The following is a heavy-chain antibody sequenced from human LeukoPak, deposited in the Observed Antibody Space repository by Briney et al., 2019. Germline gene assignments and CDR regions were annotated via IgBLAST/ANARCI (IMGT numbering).Heavy chain of an antibody. Sequence: SETLSLTCAVYGGSFSGYYWSWIRQPPGKGLEWIVEINHSGSTNYNPSLKSRVTISVDTSKNQFSLKLSSVTAADTAVYYCARGFPPYDYVWGSYRLYYFDYWGQGTLVTVSS. CDR2: INHSGST. V-gene: IGHV4-34*01. J-gene: IGHJ4*02. D-gene: IGHD3-16*02. CDR1: GGSFSGYY. CDR3: ARGFPPYDYVWGSYRLYYFDY.